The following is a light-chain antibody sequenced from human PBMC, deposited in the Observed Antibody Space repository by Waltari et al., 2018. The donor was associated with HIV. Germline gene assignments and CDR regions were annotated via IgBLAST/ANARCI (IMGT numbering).Light chain of an antibody. CDR2: GSS. V-gene: IGKV3-15*01. CDR3: QQYNNGPWT. CDR1: QSVSSG. Sequence: EIVMTQSPATLSVSPGERPTLSCRASQSVSSGLAWFQQNPGQGPWVLMYGSSIRATDIPARFSGSGSGTEFTLTINNLQSEDFAIYYCQQYNNGPWTFGQGTKVEI. J-gene: IGKJ1*01.